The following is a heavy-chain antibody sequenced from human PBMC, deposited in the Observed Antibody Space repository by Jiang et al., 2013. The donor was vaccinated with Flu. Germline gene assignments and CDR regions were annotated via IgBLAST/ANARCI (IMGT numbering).Heavy chain of an antibody. CDR3: ARGSLVDDSSGYYYGMDV. J-gene: IGHJ6*02. D-gene: IGHD3-22*01. CDR2: IIPIFGTA. Sequence: EVKKPGSSVKVSCKASGGTFSSYAISWVRQAPGQGLEWMGGIIPIFGTANYAQKFQGRVTITADESTSTAYMELSSLRSEDTAVYYCARGSLVDDSSGYYYGMDVWGQGTTVTVSS. V-gene: IGHV1-69*01. CDR1: GGTFSSYA.